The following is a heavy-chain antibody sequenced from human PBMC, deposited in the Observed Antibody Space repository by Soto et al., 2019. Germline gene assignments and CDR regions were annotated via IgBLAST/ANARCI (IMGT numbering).Heavy chain of an antibody. CDR1: GGTFSSYA. J-gene: IGHJ6*02. V-gene: IGHV1-69*13. D-gene: IGHD3-3*01. CDR2: IIPIFGTA. Sequence: VKVSCKASGGTFSSYAISWVRQAPGHGLEWMGGIIPIFGTANYAQKFQGRVTITADESTSTAYMELSSLRSEDTAVYYCARVYDDFWSGYWSPQYYYYYGMDVWGQGTTVTVSS. CDR3: ARVYDDFWSGYWSPQYYYYYGMDV.